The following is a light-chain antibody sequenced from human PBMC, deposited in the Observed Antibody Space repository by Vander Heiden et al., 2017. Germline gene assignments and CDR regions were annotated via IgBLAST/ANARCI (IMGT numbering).Light chain of an antibody. CDR2: DAS. V-gene: IGKV1-12*01. J-gene: IGKJ4*01. Sequence: DIQMPQSPSPVSASVGDRVTITCRASQAISSWLAWYQHKPGKAPKLLIYDASNLQSGVPSRFSASSSGTDYTLTISNLQAEDCATYYCQQAYSFPLTFGGGTKVEIK. CDR3: QQAYSFPLT. CDR1: QAISSW.